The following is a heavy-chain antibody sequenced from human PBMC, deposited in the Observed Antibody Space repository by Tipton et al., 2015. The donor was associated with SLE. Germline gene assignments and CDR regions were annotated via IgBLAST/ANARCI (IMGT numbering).Heavy chain of an antibody. CDR2: IKQDGSEK. Sequence: SLRLSCAASGFTFSSYWMSWVRQAPGKGLEWVANIKQDGSEKYYVDYVKGRFTISRDNAKKALYLQMNSLRAEDTAVYYCARGFLGMKAAQYYFDYWGQGTLVTVSS. V-gene: IGHV3-7*01. D-gene: IGHD6-25*01. CDR3: ARGFLGMKAAQYYFDY. J-gene: IGHJ4*02. CDR1: GFTFSSYW.